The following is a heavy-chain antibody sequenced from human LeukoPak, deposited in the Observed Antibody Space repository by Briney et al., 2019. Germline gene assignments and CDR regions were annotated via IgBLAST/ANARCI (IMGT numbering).Heavy chain of an antibody. D-gene: IGHD6-13*01. J-gene: IGHJ2*01. V-gene: IGHV4-39*07. CDR2: IYYSGST. Sequence: SETLSLTCTVSGGSISSSSYFWGWIRQPPGKGLEWIGSIYYSGSTYYYPSLQSRVTLSVDTSENQFSLKLNSVTAADTAVYYCAREVIAAAAPFWYFDLWGRGTLVTVSS. CDR1: GGSISSSSYF. CDR3: AREVIAAAAPFWYFDL.